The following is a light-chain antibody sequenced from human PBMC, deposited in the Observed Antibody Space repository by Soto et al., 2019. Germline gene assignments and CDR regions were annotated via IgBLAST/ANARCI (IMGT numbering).Light chain of an antibody. CDR2: GVS. V-gene: IGKV3-20*01. Sequence: EIVLTQSPGTLSLSPGDRATLSCWASQSITSTYLAWYQKKPGQAPRLLMYGVSFRATGIPDRFSGSGSGTDFTLTISRVEPEDFAVYYCQQYGSLHHPIIFGQGTRLDIK. CDR3: QQYGSLHHPII. CDR1: QSITSTY. J-gene: IGKJ5*01.